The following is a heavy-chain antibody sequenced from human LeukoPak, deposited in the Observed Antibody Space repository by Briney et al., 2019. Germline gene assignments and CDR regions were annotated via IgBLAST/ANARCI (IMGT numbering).Heavy chain of an antibody. CDR3: ARDRDRHGCDY. CDR1: GGSISSSSYY. J-gene: IGHJ4*02. V-gene: IGHV4-61*02. CDR2: IYTSGST. D-gene: IGHD3-10*01. Sequence: SETLSLTCTVSGGSISSSSYYWSWIRQPAGKGLEWIGRIYTSGSTNYNPSLKSRVTMSVDTSKNQFSLKLSSVTAADAAVYYCARDRDRHGCDYWGQGTLVTVSS.